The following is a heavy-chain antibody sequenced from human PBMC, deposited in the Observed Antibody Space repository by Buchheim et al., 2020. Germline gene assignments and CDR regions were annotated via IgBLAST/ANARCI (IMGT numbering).Heavy chain of an antibody. CDR3: AKTPDYWNPPNGWFDP. D-gene: IGHD1-1*01. Sequence: EVQLLESGGGLVQPGGSLRLSCAASGFIFSTYSMTWVRQAPRKGLEWVSTISGSGGGTSYADSVRGRFTIPRDNSKNTLYLQMNNLRSEDTAVYYCAKTPDYWNPPNGWFDPWGQGTL. V-gene: IGHV3-23*01. CDR1: GFIFSTYS. CDR2: ISGSGGGT. J-gene: IGHJ5*02.